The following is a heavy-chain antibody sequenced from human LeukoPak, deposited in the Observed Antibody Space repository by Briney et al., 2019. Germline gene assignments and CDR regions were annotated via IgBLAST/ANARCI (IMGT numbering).Heavy chain of an antibody. D-gene: IGHD3-22*01. Sequence: ASVKVSCKASGYTFTGYYMHWVRQVPGQGLEWMGWINPNSGGTNYAQKFQGRVTMTEDTSTDTAYMELSSLRSEDTAVYYCATVSPGYYYDSSGYSDWGQGTLVTVSS. J-gene: IGHJ4*02. CDR1: GYTFTGYY. V-gene: IGHV1-2*02. CDR2: INPNSGGT. CDR3: ATVSPGYYYDSSGYSD.